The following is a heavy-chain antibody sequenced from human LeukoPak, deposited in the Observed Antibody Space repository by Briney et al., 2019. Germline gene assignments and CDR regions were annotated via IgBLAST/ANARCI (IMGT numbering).Heavy chain of an antibody. CDR3: ARDRGTWNDDGFDY. D-gene: IGHD1-1*01. J-gene: IGHJ4*02. Sequence: ASETLSLTCTVSGGSISSYYWSWIRQPPGKGLEWIGYIYYSGSTNYNPSLKSRVTMSVDTSKNQFSLKLSSVTAADTAVYYCARDRGTWNDDGFDYWGQGTLVTVSS. CDR1: GGSISSYY. V-gene: IGHV4-59*12. CDR2: IYYSGST.